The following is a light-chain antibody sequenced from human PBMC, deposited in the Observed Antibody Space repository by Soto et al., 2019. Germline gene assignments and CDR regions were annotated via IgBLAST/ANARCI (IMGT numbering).Light chain of an antibody. Sequence: EIVLTQSPGTLSLSPGERATLSCRASQSVSSAYLAWYQQKLGQAPRLLIYGSSNRATGIPDRFSGSGSGTDFTLTISRLEPEDFAVYSCQQYGSSRLTFGQGTKVEIK. J-gene: IGKJ1*01. CDR3: QQYGSSRLT. CDR1: QSVSSAY. V-gene: IGKV3-20*01. CDR2: GSS.